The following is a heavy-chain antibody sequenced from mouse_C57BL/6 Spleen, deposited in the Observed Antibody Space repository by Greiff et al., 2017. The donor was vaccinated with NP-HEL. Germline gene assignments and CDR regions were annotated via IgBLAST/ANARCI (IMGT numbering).Heavy chain of an antibody. CDR2: ISSGSSTI. CDR1: GFTFSDYG. CDR3: ARDYDGGPWFAY. J-gene: IGHJ3*01. Sequence: EVQLQESGGGLVKPGGSLKLSCAASGFTFSDYGMHWVRQAPEKGLEWVAYISSGSSTIYYADTVKGRFTISRDNAKNTLFLQMTSLRSEDTAMYYCARDYDGGPWFAYWGQGTLVTVSA. D-gene: IGHD2-3*01. V-gene: IGHV5-17*01.